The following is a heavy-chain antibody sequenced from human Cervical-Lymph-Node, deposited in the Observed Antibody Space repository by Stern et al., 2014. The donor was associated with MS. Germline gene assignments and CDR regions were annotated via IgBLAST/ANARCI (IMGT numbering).Heavy chain of an antibody. D-gene: IGHD7-27*01. CDR3: ARDLIGDGDLSLDN. J-gene: IGHJ4*02. CDR1: GYTFTGYY. Sequence: VQLVESGAEVKKPGASVKVSCKASGYTFTGYYFHWVRQAPGQGLEWMGWMNAKSGATKYAQNFQGRVTMTRDTSISTAYMELNGLTSDDTAVYYCARDLIGDGDLSLDNWGQGALVTVSS. CDR2: MNAKSGAT. V-gene: IGHV1-2*02.